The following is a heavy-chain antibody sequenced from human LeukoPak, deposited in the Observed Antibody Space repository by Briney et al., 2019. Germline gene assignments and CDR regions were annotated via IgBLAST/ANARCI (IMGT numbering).Heavy chain of an antibody. CDR2: IYPGDSAT. J-gene: IGHJ4*02. D-gene: IGHD6-19*01. CDR1: GYSFTNYW. CDR3: ARRENSDWYYFDY. V-gene: IGHV5-51*01. Sequence: GESLKISCKGFGYSFTNYWIGWVRQMPGKGLEWMGIIYPGDSATRYSPSFQGQVTISADKSINTAYLQWISLKASDTAMYYCARRENSDWYYFDYWGQGTLVTVSS.